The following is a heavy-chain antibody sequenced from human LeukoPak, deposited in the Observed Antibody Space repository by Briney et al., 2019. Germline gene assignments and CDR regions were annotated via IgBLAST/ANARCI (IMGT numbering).Heavy chain of an antibody. CDR3: ARSYCSGGGCSYYYYYGMDV. CDR2: IWYDGSNK. CDR1: GFTFSSYG. Sequence: GGSLRLSCAASGFTFSSYGMHWVRQAPGKGLEWVAVIWYDGSNKYYADSVKGRFTISRDNSKNTLYLQMNSLRAEDTAVYYCARSYCSGGGCSYYYYYGMDVWGKGTTVTVSS. J-gene: IGHJ6*04. D-gene: IGHD2-15*01. V-gene: IGHV3-33*01.